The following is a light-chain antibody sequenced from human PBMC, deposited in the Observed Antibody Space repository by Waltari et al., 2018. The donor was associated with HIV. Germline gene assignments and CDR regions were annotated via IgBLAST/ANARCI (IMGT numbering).Light chain of an antibody. CDR1: DLSNKY. CDR3: QAWDSSTVV. V-gene: IGLV3-1*01. J-gene: IGLJ2*01. Sequence: SFELTQSPSVSVSPGQTSTITCSGDDLSNKYVSWYPQKSGQSPLVVIFQDTKRSSGIPGRFSGSTSGDVATLTISGTQTIDEADYYCQAWDSSTVVFGGGTKLTV. CDR2: QDT.